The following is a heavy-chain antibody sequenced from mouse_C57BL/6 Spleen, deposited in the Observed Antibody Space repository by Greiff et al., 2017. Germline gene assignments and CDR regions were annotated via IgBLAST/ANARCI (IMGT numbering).Heavy chain of an antibody. D-gene: IGHD1-1*01. V-gene: IGHV1-64*01. CDR3: AGDYSSSPFDY. Sequence: QVQLQQPGAELVKPGASVKLSCKASGYSFTSYWLYWVKQRPGQGLEWIGMIHPNSGSTNYNEKVKSKATLTVDKSSSTVYMQLSSLTTEDSAVYYCAGDYSSSPFDYWGQGTTLTVSS. CDR2: IHPNSGST. J-gene: IGHJ2*01. CDR1: GYSFTSYW.